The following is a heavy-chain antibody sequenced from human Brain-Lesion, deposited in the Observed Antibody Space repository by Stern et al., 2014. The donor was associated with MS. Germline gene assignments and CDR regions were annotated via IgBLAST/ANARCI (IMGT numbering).Heavy chain of an antibody. V-gene: IGHV4-39*01. CDR3: ARHDSVPRPSQLYSARDRGPGYFDY. CDR2: IYYSGFT. D-gene: IGHD1-26*01. Sequence: QVQLVESGPGLVKPSETLSLPCTVSGGSISSSTYYWAWIRQPPGKGLEWIGNIYYSGFTYYNPSLKSRVTISVDMSKNQFSLKLSSVTAADTAIYYCARHDSVPRPSQLYSARDRGPGYFDYWGQGTLVTVSS. CDR1: GGSISSSTYY. J-gene: IGHJ4*02.